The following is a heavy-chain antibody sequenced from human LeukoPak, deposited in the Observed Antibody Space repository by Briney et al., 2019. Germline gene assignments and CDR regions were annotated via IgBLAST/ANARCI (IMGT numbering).Heavy chain of an antibody. J-gene: IGHJ4*02. CDR1: GFTFNTYW. V-gene: IGHV3-7*01. CDR2: IKQDGSEQ. CDR3: AKAGPMKLQHYFDY. D-gene: IGHD3-22*01. Sequence: VGSLRLSCAASGFTFNTYWMSWVRQAPGKGLEWVANIKQDGSEQYYLDSVKARFTISRDNVKSSLYLQMNSLRAEDTAVYYCAKAGPMKLQHYFDYWGQGTLVTVSS.